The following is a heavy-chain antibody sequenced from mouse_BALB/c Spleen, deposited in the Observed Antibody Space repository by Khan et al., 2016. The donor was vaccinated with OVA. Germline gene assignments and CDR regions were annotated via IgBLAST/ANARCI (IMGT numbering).Heavy chain of an antibody. CDR1: GYTFTNYG. CDR2: INTYTGEP. CDR3: ARPPYFSYVMVY. V-gene: IGHV9-3-1*01. D-gene: IGHD2-10*01. Sequence: QIQLVQSGPALKKPGETVKISCKASGYTFTNYGMNWVKQAPGKGLKWMGWINTYTGEPTYADDFKGRCAFSLETSASTANLQINNLKSEDTATYFCARPPYFSYVMVYWGQGTSVTVSS. J-gene: IGHJ4*01.